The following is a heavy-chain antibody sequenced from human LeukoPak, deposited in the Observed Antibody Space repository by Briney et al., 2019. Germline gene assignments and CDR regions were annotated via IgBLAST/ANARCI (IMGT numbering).Heavy chain of an antibody. V-gene: IGHV1-18*01. J-gene: IGHJ4*02. CDR3: ARIAGDIVATIDPPNFDY. CDR1: GYTFTSYG. D-gene: IGHD5-12*01. Sequence: ASVKVSCKASGYTFTSYGISWVRQAPGQGLEWMGWISAYNGNTNYAQKLQGRVTMTTDTSTSTAYMELRSLRSDDTAVYYCARIAGDIVATIDPPNFDYWGQGTLVTVSS. CDR2: ISAYNGNT.